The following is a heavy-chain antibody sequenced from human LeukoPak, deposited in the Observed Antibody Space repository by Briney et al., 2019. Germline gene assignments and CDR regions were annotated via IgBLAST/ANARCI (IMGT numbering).Heavy chain of an antibody. Sequence: GASVKVSCKASGYTFTSYDINWVRQATGQGLEWMGWINPNSGGTNYAQKFQGRVTMTRDTSISTAYMELSRLRSDDTAVYYCASRQWLVYYWGQGTLVTVSS. CDR3: ASRQWLVYY. J-gene: IGHJ4*02. D-gene: IGHD6-19*01. CDR2: INPNSGGT. V-gene: IGHV1-2*02. CDR1: GYTFTSYD.